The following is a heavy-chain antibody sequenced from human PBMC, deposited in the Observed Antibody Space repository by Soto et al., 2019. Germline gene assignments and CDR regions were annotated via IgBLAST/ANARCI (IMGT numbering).Heavy chain of an antibody. D-gene: IGHD2-15*01. CDR1: GGSFSGYY. Sequence: SETLSLTCAVYGGSFSGYYWSWIRQPPGKGLEWIGEINHSGSTNYNPSLKSRVTISVDTSKNQFSLKLSSVTAADTAVYYCARGRLGYCSGGSCLHLDYWGQGTLVTVSS. V-gene: IGHV4-34*01. CDR3: ARGRLGYCSGGSCLHLDY. CDR2: INHSGST. J-gene: IGHJ4*02.